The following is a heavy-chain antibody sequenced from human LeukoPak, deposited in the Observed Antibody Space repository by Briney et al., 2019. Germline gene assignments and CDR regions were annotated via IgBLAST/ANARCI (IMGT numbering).Heavy chain of an antibody. V-gene: IGHV1-2*02. Sequence: GASVKVSCKASGYTFTDYYMHWVRQAPGQGLEWMGWINPNSGGTNHPQRFQGRVTMTRDTSISTAYMELSRLRSDDTAVYYCATSYYDILTGYRPLAYWGQGTLVTVSS. CDR3: ATSYYDILTGYRPLAY. D-gene: IGHD3-9*01. CDR2: INPNSGGT. CDR1: GYTFTDYY. J-gene: IGHJ4*02.